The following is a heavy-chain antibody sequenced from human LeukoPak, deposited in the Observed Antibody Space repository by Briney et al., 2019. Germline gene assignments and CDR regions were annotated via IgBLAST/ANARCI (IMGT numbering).Heavy chain of an antibody. CDR3: ARHYYESSTYHSTYYYGVDV. V-gene: IGHV4-59*08. CDR1: GGSISSYY. D-gene: IGHD3-22*01. Sequence: PSETLSLTCTVSGGSISSYYWSWIRQPPGKGLEWIGYIYYSGSTNYNPSLKSRVTISIDTSENEFSLKLSSVTAADTAVYYCARHYYESSTYHSTYYYGVDVWGQGTTVTVSS. CDR2: IYYSGST. J-gene: IGHJ6*02.